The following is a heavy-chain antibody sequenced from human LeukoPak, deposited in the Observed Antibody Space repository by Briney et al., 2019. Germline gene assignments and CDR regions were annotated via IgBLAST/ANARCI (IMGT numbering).Heavy chain of an antibody. J-gene: IGHJ4*02. CDR1: GYTFTSYG. D-gene: IGHD2-15*01. CDR3: ARAGSDIVVVVAADKIDPSDY. V-gene: IGHV1-18*01. Sequence: ASVKVSCKASGYTFTSYGISWVRQAPGQGLEWMGWISAYNGNTNYAQKLQGRVTMTTDTSTSTAYMELRSLRSDDTAVYYCARAGSDIVVVVAADKIDPSDYWGQGTPVTVSS. CDR2: ISAYNGNT.